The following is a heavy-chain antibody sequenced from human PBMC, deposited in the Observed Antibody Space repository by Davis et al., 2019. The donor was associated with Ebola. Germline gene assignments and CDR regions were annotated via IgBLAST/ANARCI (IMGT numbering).Heavy chain of an antibody. D-gene: IGHD2-2*01. Sequence: AASVKVSCKASGYTFTSYYMHWVRQAPEQGLEWMGRINPNSGGTNYAQKFQGRVTMTRDRSISTAYMELSSLRSDDTAVYYCARVSGPATIFPVGDAFDIWGRGTMVTVSS. CDR3: ARVSGPATIFPVGDAFDI. CDR1: GYTFTSYY. CDR2: INPNSGGT. V-gene: IGHV1-2*06. J-gene: IGHJ3*02.